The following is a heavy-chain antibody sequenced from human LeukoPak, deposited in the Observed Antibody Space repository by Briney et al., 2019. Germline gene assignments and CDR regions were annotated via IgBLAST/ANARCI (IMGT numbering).Heavy chain of an antibody. CDR3: ARVHYYGSGSYAFDI. J-gene: IGHJ3*02. V-gene: IGHV4-30-2*01. CDR2: IYHSGST. CDR1: GGSISSGGYS. Sequence: SETLSLTCAVSGGSISSGGYSWSWIRQPPGKGLEWIGYIYHSGSTYYNPSLKSRVTISVDRSKNQFSLELSSVTAADTAVYYCARVHYYGSGSYAFDIWGQGTMVTVSS. D-gene: IGHD3-10*01.